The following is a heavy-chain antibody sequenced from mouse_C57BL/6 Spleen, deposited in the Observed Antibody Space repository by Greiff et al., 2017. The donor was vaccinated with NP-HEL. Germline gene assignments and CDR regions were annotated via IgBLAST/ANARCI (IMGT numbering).Heavy chain of an antibody. CDR3: ARQRDVTDYAMDY. CDR1: GFTFSSYG. V-gene: IGHV5-6*01. J-gene: IGHJ4*01. CDR2: ISSGGSYT. Sequence: EVQVVESGGDLVKPGGSLKLSCAASGFTFSSYGMSWVRQTPDKRLEWVATISSGGSYTYYPDSVKGRFTISRDNAKNTLYLQMSSLKSEDTAMYYCARQRDVTDYAMDYWGQGTSVTVSS. D-gene: IGHD2-12*01.